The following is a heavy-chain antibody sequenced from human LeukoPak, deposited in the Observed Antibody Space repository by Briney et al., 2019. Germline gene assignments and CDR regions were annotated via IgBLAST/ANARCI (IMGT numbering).Heavy chain of an antibody. CDR2: ISAYNGNT. J-gene: IGHJ4*02. CDR1: GYTFTSYG. V-gene: IGHV1-18*01. D-gene: IGHD1-26*01. CDR3: ARDYTEAYIVGASWGGGY. Sequence: ASVKVSCKASGYTFTSYGISWVRQAPGQGLEWMGWISAYNGNTNYAQKLQGRVTMTTDTSTSTAYMELRSLRSDDTAVYYCARDYTEAYIVGASWGGGYWGQGTLVTVSS.